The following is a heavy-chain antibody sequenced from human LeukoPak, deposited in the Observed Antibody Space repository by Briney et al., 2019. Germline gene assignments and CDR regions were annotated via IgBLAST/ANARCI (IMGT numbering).Heavy chain of an antibody. D-gene: IGHD6-13*01. J-gene: IGHJ4*02. CDR3: ARGLPRIAAAGYYFDY. V-gene: IGHV1-46*03. CDR2: INPSGGST. Sequence: ASVKGSCKASGYTFTSYYMHWVRQAPGQGLEWMGIINPSGGSTSYAQKFQGRVTMTRDTSTSTVYMELSSLRSEDTAVYYCARGLPRIAAAGYYFDYWGQGTLVTVSS. CDR1: GYTFTSYY.